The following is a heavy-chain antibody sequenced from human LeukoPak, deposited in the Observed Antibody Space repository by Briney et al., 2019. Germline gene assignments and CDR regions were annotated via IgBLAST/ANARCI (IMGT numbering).Heavy chain of an antibody. CDR3: ARGLSASYDFNWFDS. V-gene: IGHV4-4*07. CDR1: GGSISGYY. J-gene: IGHJ5*01. CDR2: INTSGTT. D-gene: IGHD2/OR15-2a*01. Sequence: PSETLSLTCTVSGGSISGYYWSWIRQPAGKGPEWMGRINTSGTTRYDPSLTSRVTMSVDTSKNQFSLKLTPVTAADTAVYYCARGLSASYDFNWFDSWGQGTLVTVSS.